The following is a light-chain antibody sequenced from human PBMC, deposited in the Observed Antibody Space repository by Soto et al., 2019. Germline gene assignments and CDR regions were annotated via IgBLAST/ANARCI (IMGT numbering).Light chain of an antibody. CDR1: NSDIGTYNL. V-gene: IGLV2-23*01. CDR2: EGT. Sequence: QSVLTQPASVSGSPGQSITISCTGTNSDIGTYNLVSWYQQHPGKAPKLIIFEGTKRTSGVSNRFSGSRSGNTASLTISGLQAEDEADYYCCSYTGGTPHYVFVTGTKLTVL. J-gene: IGLJ1*01. CDR3: CSYTGGTPHYV.